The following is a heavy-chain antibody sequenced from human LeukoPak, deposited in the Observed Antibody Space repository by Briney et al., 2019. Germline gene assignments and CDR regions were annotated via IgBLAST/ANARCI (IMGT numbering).Heavy chain of an antibody. Sequence: GAPVRVSCKASGYTFTSYGISWVRQAPGQGLEWMGWISAYNGNTNYAQKLQGRVTMTTDTSTSTAYMELRSLRSDDTAVYYCARASVYSSGWPWDYWGQGTLVTVSS. CDR2: ISAYNGNT. CDR3: ARASVYSSGWPWDY. D-gene: IGHD6-19*01. J-gene: IGHJ4*02. CDR1: GYTFTSYG. V-gene: IGHV1-18*01.